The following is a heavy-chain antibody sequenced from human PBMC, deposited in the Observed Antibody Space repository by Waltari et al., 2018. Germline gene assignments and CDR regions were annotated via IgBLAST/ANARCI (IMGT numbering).Heavy chain of an antibody. CDR2: IYYSGST. CDR3: ARGFPPYNWFDP. J-gene: IGHJ5*02. V-gene: IGHV4-59*11. CDR1: GGSISSHY. Sequence: QVQLQESGPGLVKPSATLSLTCTVSGGSISSHYWSWIRQPPGKGLEWSGYIYYSGSTNYNPSLKSRVTISVDTSKNQFSLKLSSVTAADTAVYYCARGFPPYNWFDPWGQGTLVTVSS.